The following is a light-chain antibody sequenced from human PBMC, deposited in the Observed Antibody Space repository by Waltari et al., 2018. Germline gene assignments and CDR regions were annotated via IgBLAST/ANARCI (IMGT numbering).Light chain of an antibody. J-gene: IGKJ2*01. Sequence: DIQMTQSPSTLSASVGDRVTISCRASQSVGTWLAWYQQKPGNAPKLLIYMASSLESGVPSRVSGSGSGTAFTLTISSLQPDDFATYSCQQYSSFSTFGQGTKLDI. V-gene: IGKV1-5*03. CDR1: QSVGTW. CDR2: MAS. CDR3: QQYSSFST.